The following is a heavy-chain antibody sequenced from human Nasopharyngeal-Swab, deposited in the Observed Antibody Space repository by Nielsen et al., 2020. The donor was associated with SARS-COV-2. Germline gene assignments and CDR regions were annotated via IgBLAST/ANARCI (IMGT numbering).Heavy chain of an antibody. CDR2: INPNSGGT. CDR1: GYTFTRHY. V-gene: IGHV1-2*04. Sequence: ASVKVSCKASGYTFTRHYMHWVRQAPGQALGWLGWINPNSGGTNYAQKLQGWVAMTRDTSISTAYMELSRLRSDDTAVYYCARDRRDSSGTHNWFDPWGQGTLVTVSS. D-gene: IGHD6-19*01. CDR3: ARDRRDSSGTHNWFDP. J-gene: IGHJ5*02.